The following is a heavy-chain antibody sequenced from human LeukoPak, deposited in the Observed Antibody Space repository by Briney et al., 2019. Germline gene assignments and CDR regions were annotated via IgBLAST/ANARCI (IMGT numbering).Heavy chain of an antibody. V-gene: IGHV1-46*01. CDR2: VNPSGGST. J-gene: IGHJ5*02. D-gene: IGHD5-18*01. CDR1: GYTFTGYY. CDR3: ARDGSYGGAKENWFDP. Sequence: ASVKVSCKASGYTFTGYYMHWVRQAPGQGLEWMGIVNPSGGSTSYAQKFQGRVTMTRDTSTSTVYMELSSLRSEDTAVYYCARDGSYGGAKENWFDPWGQGTPVTVSS.